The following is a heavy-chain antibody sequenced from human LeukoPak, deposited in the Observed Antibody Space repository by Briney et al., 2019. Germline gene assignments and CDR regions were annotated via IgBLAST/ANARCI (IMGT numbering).Heavy chain of an antibody. CDR2: IYYSGST. D-gene: IGHD3-10*01. Sequence: KPSETLSLTCTVSGGSVSSGSYYWSWIRQPPGKALEWIGYIYYSGSTNYNPSLMSRVTISVDTSKNQFSLKLSSVTAADTAVYFCAGGGGSGRGNWFDPWGQGSLVIVSS. CDR1: GGSVSSGSYY. CDR3: AGGGGSGRGNWFDP. V-gene: IGHV4-61*01. J-gene: IGHJ5*02.